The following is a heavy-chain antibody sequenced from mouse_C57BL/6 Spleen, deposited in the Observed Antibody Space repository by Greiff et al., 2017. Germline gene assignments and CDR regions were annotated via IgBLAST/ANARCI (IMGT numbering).Heavy chain of an antibody. V-gene: IGHV5-16*01. CDR2: INYDGSST. D-gene: IGHD4-1*01. CDR3: AREELGGIHWYFDV. CDR1: GFTFSDYY. J-gene: IGHJ1*03. Sequence: EVMLVESEGGLVQPGSSMKLSCTASGFTFSDYYMAWVRQVPEKGLEWVANINYDGSSTYYLDSLKSRFIISRDNAKNILYLQMSSLKSEDTATYYCAREELGGIHWYFDVWGTGTTVTVSS.